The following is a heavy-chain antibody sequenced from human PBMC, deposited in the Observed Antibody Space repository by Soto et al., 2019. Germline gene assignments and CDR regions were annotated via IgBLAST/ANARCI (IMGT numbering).Heavy chain of an antibody. CDR3: ARVVGWNHGWFDP. J-gene: IGHJ5*02. CDR1: GGSISSGDYY. V-gene: IGHV4-30-4*01. Sequence: SETLSLTCTVSGGSISSGDYYWSWIRQPPGKGLEWIGYIYYSGSTYYNPSLKSRFTISVDTSKNQFSLNLSSVTAADTAVYYCARVVGWNHGWFDPWGQGTLVTVSS. CDR2: IYYSGST. D-gene: IGHD1-1*01.